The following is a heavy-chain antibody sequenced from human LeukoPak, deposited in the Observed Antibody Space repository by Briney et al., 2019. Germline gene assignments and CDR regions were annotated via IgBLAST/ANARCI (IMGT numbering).Heavy chain of an antibody. CDR1: GFTFSSYS. Sequence: GGSLRLSCAASGFTFSSYSMSWVRQVPGKGLVWVSRINTGGSSTTYADSVKGRFTISRDNAKNTLYLQMNSLRVEDTAVYYCARGNQADDYWGQGTLVTVSS. D-gene: IGHD1-14*01. J-gene: IGHJ4*02. CDR2: INTGGSST. V-gene: IGHV3-74*01. CDR3: ARGNQADDY.